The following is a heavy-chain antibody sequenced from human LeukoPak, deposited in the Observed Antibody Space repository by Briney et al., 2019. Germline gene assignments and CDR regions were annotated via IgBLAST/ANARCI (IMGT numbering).Heavy chain of an antibody. Sequence: GGSLRLSCAASGFTFSSYDMHWVRQATGKALEWASAIDTAGNTFYPGSVNGRFTISRENAKNSLYLQMNNVRAGDTAVYYCARTSKVTSVMDIWGQGTMVTVSS. CDR1: GFTFSSYD. D-gene: IGHD3-16*01. J-gene: IGHJ3*02. V-gene: IGHV3-13*04. CDR3: ARTSKVTSVMDI. CDR2: IDTAGNT.